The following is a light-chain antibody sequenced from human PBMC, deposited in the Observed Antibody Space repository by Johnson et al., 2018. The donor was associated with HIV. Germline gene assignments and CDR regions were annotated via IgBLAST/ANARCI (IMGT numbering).Light chain of an antibody. V-gene: IGLV1-51*02. CDR3: GTWDTSLSAGGV. CDR1: SSNIGNKY. J-gene: IGLJ1*01. Sequence: QSVLTQPPSVSAAPGQKVTISFSGSSSNIGNKYVSWYQQLPGTAPKLLIYENSKRPSGIPDRFSGSKSGTSATLGITGLQTGDEADYYCGTWDTSLSAGGVFGSGTKVTVL. CDR2: ENS.